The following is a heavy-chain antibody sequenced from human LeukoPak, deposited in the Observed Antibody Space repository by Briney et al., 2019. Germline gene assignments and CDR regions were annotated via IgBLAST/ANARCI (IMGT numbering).Heavy chain of an antibody. V-gene: IGHV3-30*18. J-gene: IGHJ4*02. D-gene: IGHD3-22*01. CDR2: ISYDGSNK. CDR1: GFTFSSYG. Sequence: GGSLRLSCAASGFTFSSYGMHWVRQAPGKGLEWVAVISYDGSNKYYADSVKGRFTISRDNSKNTLYLQTNSLRAEDTAVYYCAKEAYDSSGYSLDYWGQGTLVTVSS. CDR3: AKEAYDSSGYSLDY.